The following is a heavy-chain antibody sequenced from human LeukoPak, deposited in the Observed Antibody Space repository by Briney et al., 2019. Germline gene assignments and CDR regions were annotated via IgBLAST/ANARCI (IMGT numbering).Heavy chain of an antibody. Sequence: GGSLRLSCAASGFTFSSYGMHWVRQAPGKGLEWVAVILSDGSKEFYTDSVKGRFTISRDNFKNTLDLQMDSLRAEDTAVYYCARMSGSHIDYWGQGTLVTVSS. J-gene: IGHJ4*02. CDR3: ARMSGSHIDY. CDR1: GFTFSSYG. CDR2: ILSDGSKE. V-gene: IGHV3-33*01. D-gene: IGHD1-26*01.